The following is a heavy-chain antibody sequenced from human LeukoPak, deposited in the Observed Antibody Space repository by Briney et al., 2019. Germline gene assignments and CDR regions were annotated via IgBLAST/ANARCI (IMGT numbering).Heavy chain of an antibody. J-gene: IGHJ5*02. CDR3: ARGPIRRLGELSSKPNWFDP. CDR1: GYTFTSYD. CDR2: MNPNSGNT. D-gene: IGHD3-16*02. Sequence: GASVKVSCKASGYTFTSYDINWVRQATGQGLEWMGWMNPNSGNTGYAQKFQGRVTMTRNTSISTAYMELSSLRSEDTAVYYCARGPIRRLGELSSKPNWFDPWGQGTLVTVSS. V-gene: IGHV1-8*01.